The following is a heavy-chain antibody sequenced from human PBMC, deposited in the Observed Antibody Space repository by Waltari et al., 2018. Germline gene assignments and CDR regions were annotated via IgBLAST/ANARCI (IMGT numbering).Heavy chain of an antibody. CDR2: NNYSGET. J-gene: IGHJ4*02. CDR3: ARGSIGSNPLDY. Sequence: QVQLQQWRAGLLKPSETLSLTCGVNAGSLSRYSGAWIRLSPGKGLEWIGENNYSGETDYNPSLKSRVTMTIDTSNNHLSLRLTSVTASDTAIYYCARGSIGSNPLDYWGQGTLVTVSS. CDR1: AGSLSRYS. D-gene: IGHD2-2*03. V-gene: IGHV4-34*02.